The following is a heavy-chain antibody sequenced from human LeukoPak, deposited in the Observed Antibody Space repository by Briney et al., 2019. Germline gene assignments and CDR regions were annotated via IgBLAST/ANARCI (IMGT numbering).Heavy chain of an antibody. J-gene: IGHJ3*02. CDR1: GFTFGDYA. V-gene: IGHV3-49*03. CDR2: IRSKAYGGTT. Sequence: GGSLRLSCTVSGFTFGDYAMSWFRQAPGKGLEWVGFIRSKAYGGTTEYAASVKGRFTISGDDSKSIAYLQMNSLKTEDTAVYYCTRDTIRFLEWWTDAFDIWGQGTMVTVSS. CDR3: TRDTIRFLEWWTDAFDI. D-gene: IGHD3-3*01.